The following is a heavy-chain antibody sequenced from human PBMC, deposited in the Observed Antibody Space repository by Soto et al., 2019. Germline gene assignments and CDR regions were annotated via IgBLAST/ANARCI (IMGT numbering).Heavy chain of an antibody. D-gene: IGHD6-13*01. Sequence: ASETLSLTCTVSGGSISSYYWSWIRQPPGKGLEWIGYIYYSGSTNYNPSLKSRVTISVDTSKNQFSLKLSSVTAADTAVYYCARVAAAAGIVWSDPWGQGTLVTVSS. CDR3: ARVAAAAGIVWSDP. CDR2: IYYSGST. CDR1: GGSISSYY. J-gene: IGHJ5*02. V-gene: IGHV4-59*01.